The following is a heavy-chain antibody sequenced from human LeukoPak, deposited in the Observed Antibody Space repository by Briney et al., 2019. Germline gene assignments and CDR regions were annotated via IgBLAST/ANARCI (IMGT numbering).Heavy chain of an antibody. Sequence: PGGSLRLSCAASGFTVSSNYMSWVRQAPGKGLEWVSVIYSGGTIYYADSVKDRFTISGDLSKNMLYLQMNSLRAEDTAVYYCARGLISRDGYNSFYFDYWGQGTLVTVSS. V-gene: IGHV3-66*01. D-gene: IGHD5-24*01. J-gene: IGHJ4*02. CDR1: GFTVSSNY. CDR2: IYSGGTI. CDR3: ARGLISRDGYNSFYFDY.